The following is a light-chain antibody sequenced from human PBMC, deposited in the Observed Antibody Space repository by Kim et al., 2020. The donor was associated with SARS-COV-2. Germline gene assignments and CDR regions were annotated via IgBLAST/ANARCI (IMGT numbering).Light chain of an antibody. CDR3: NSRESGVNHVI. Sequence: ALGKTVRITCKGDSLISYYATWYQQKPGQAPVLVIYDKNNRPSGIPARFSGSYSGNTASLTITGAQAGDEAVYYCNSRESGVNHVIFGGGTKLTVL. J-gene: IGLJ2*01. V-gene: IGLV3-19*01. CDR1: SLISYY. CDR2: DKN.